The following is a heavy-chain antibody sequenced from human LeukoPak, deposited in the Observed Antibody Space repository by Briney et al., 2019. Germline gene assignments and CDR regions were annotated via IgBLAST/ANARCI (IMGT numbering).Heavy chain of an antibody. Sequence: SVKVSRKASGGTFSSYAISWVRQAPGQGLEWMGRIIPIFGTANYAQKFQGRVTITTDESTSTAYMELSSLRSEDTAVYYCAREPLTMIKIRPFDYWGQGTLVTVSS. CDR2: IIPIFGTA. CDR1: GGTFSSYA. J-gene: IGHJ4*02. D-gene: IGHD3-22*01. CDR3: AREPLTMIKIRPFDY. V-gene: IGHV1-69*05.